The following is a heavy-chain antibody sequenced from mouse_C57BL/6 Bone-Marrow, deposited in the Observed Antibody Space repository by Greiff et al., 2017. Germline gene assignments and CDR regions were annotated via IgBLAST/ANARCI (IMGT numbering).Heavy chain of an antibody. D-gene: IGHD2-3*01. CDR3: AREVYDGYDWFAY. CDR2: IYPRDGST. Sequence: VQLQESDAELVQPGASVKISCKVSGYTFTDHTIHWMKQRPEQGLEWIGYIYPRDGSTKYNEKFKGKATLTADKSSSTAYMQLNSLTSEDSAVYFCAREVYDGYDWFAYWGQGTLVTVSA. J-gene: IGHJ3*01. V-gene: IGHV1-78*01. CDR1: GYTFTDHT.